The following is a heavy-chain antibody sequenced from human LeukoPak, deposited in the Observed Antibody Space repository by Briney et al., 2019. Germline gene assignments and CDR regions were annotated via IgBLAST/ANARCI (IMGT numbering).Heavy chain of an antibody. J-gene: IGHJ4*02. D-gene: IGHD3-22*01. CDR2: ISYSGGT. V-gene: IGHV4-61*05. CDR1: GGSISSNSYY. Sequence: PSETLSLTCTVSGGSISSNSYYWGWIRQPPGKGLEWIGNISYSGGTNYNPSLKSRVTISVDTSKNQLSLKLSSLTAADTAVYYCATVTYYDYSAYYYDYWGQGTLVTVSS. CDR3: ATVTYYDYSAYYYDY.